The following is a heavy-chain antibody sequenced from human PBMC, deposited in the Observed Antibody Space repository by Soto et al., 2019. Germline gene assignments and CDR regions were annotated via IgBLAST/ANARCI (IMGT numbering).Heavy chain of an antibody. CDR3: ARANWNYAFDAFDI. V-gene: IGHV4-4*07. CDR2: IYSGGRN. D-gene: IGHD1-7*01. J-gene: IGHJ3*02. CDR1: GGSISSFY. Sequence: PSETLSLTCTVSGGSISSFYWIWIRRPAGKGLEWIGRIYSGGRNNYNPSLKSRVTMSVDTSKNQFSLRLSSVTAADTAMYYCARANWNYAFDAFDIWGQGTMVTVSS.